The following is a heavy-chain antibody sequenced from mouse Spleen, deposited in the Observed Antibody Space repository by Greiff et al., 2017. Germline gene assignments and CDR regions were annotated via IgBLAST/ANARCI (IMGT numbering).Heavy chain of an antibody. V-gene: IGHV5-2*01. CDR3: ARHRGYYGSSPNWYFDV. D-gene: IGHD1-1*01. J-gene: IGHJ1*03. Sequence: EVQVVESGGGLVQPGESLKLSCESNEYEFPSHDMSWVRKTPEKRLELVAAINSDGGSTYYPDTMERRFIISRDNTKKTLYLQMSSLRSEDTALYYCARHRGYYGSSPNWYFDVWGTGTTVTVSS. CDR1: EYEFPSHD. CDR2: INSDGGST.